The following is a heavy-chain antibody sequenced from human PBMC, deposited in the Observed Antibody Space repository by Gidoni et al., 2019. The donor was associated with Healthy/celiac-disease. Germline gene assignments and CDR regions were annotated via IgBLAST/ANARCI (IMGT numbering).Heavy chain of an antibody. Sequence: QVQLVQSGAEVKKPGASVKVSCKASGYTFTSSYMHWVRQAPGQGLEWMGIINPSGGSTSYAQKFQGRVTMTRDTSTSTVYMELSSLRSEDTAVYYCAREGYYYDSSGSVGWFDPWGQGTLVTVSS. CDR3: AREGYYYDSSGSVGWFDP. D-gene: IGHD3-22*01. V-gene: IGHV1-46*01. J-gene: IGHJ5*02. CDR1: GYTFTSSY. CDR2: INPSGGST.